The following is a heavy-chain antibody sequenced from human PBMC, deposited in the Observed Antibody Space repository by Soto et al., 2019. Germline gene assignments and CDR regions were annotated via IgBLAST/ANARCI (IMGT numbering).Heavy chain of an antibody. V-gene: IGHV3-23*01. CDR2: ISGSGGST. D-gene: IGHD1-26*01. CDR1: GFTFSSYA. CDR3: AKVGVGATGPRDY. Sequence: SGGSLRLSCAASGFTFSSYAMSWVRQAPGKGLEWVSAISGSGGSTYYADSVKGRFTISXXXXXXTXYXQXNXLRAXDTAVYYCAKVGVGATGPRDYWGQGTLVTVSS. J-gene: IGHJ4*02.